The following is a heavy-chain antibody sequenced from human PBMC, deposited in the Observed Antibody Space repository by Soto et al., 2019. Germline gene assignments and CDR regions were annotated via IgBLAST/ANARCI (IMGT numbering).Heavy chain of an antibody. D-gene: IGHD5-12*01. CDR2: INHSGST. CDR1: GGSFSGYY. Sequence: QVQLQQWGAGLLKPSETLSLTCAVYGGSFSGYYWSWIRQPPGKGLAWIGEINHSGSTNYNPPLKSRVTISVDTSKNQFSLKLSSVTAADTAVYYCARASDYVFGYWGQGTLVTVSS. CDR3: ARASDYVFGY. V-gene: IGHV4-34*01. J-gene: IGHJ4*02.